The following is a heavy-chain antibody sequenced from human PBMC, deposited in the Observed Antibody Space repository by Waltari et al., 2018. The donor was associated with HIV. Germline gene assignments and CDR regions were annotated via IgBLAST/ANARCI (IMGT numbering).Heavy chain of an antibody. CDR3: ARGPQPPSLEWLPPPVFDH. CDR2: IYYSLHT. V-gene: IGHV4-59*01. Sequence: QVQLQESGPGLVKPPETLSLTCSVSGASIGRDYWSWVRQPPGQGLDWIGYIYYSLHTKYNPTLKSRVTISADTSKNQFALVLAAVSAADTAVYYCARGPQPPSLEWLPPPVFDHGGPGILVTVSS. CDR1: GASIGRDY. J-gene: IGHJ4*02. D-gene: IGHD3-3*01.